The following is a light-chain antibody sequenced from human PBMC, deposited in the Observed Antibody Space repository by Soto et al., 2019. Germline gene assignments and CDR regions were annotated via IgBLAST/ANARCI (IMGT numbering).Light chain of an antibody. CDR2: EVS. J-gene: IGLJ2*01. Sequence: QSALTQPASVSGSPGQSITISCTGTSSDVGGYNYVSWYQQHPGKAPKLMIYEVSYRPSGVSNRFSGSKSGNTASLTISGLQAEDESHYYCSSYTSSSTSVIXXXGTKLTVL. CDR1: SSDVGGYNY. CDR3: SSYTSSSTSVI. V-gene: IGLV2-14*01.